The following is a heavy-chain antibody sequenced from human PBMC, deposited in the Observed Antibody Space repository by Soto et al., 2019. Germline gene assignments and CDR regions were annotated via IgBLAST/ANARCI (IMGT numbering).Heavy chain of an antibody. D-gene: IGHD6-13*01. CDR2: IIPIFGTA. V-gene: IGHV1-69*13. CDR3: ARIGQQLVPSGYYYYYGMDV. J-gene: IGHJ6*02. Sequence: SVKVSCKASGGTFSSYAISGVRQAPGQGLEWMGGIIPIFGTANYAQKFQGRVTITADESTSTAYMELSSLRSEDTAVYYCARIGQQLVPSGYYYYYGMDVWGQGTTVTVSS. CDR1: GGTFSSYA.